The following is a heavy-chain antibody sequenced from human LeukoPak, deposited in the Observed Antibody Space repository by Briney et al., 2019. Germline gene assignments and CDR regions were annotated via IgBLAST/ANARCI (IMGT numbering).Heavy chain of an antibody. CDR3: AKDPYSGSFEYFQH. D-gene: IGHD1-26*01. CDR1: GFTFSSSA. Sequence: GGSLRLSCAASGFTFSSSAMSWVRQVPGKGLEWVSGIGASGGSTSYADSVRGRFTISRDNSKNTLYLQMNSLRAEDTAVYYCAKDPYSGSFEYFQHWGQGTLVTVSS. V-gene: IGHV3-23*01. CDR2: IGASGGST. J-gene: IGHJ1*01.